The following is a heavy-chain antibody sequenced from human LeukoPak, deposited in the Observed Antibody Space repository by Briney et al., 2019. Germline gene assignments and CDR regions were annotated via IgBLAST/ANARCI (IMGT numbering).Heavy chain of an antibody. J-gene: IGHJ3*02. V-gene: IGHV1-58*02. D-gene: IGHD3-22*01. CDR1: GFTFTSSA. Sequence: ASVKVSRKASGFTFTSSAMQWVRQARGQRLEWIGWIVVGSGNTNYAQKFQERVTITRDMSTSTAYMELSSLRSEDTAVYYCAALYYYDSSGYLGGGAFDIWGQGTMVTVSS. CDR3: AALYYYDSSGYLGGGAFDI. CDR2: IVVGSGNT.